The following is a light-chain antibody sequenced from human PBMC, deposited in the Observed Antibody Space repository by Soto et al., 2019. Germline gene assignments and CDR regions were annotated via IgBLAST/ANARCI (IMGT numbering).Light chain of an antibody. CDR3: EAWDDSLSGHV. CDR1: RSNIGNNY. CDR2: RNT. Sequence: QSALTQPPSASETPGQTVTISCSGSRSNIGNNYVCWYQQLPGAAPKLLIYRNTQRPSGVPDRFSGSKSGTAASLAISGLRSEDEADYFCEAWDDSLSGHVFGTGTKVTVL. J-gene: IGLJ1*01. V-gene: IGLV1-47*01.